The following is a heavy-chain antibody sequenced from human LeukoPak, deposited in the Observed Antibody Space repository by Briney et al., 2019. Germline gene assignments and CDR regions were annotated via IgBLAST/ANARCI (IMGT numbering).Heavy chain of an antibody. D-gene: IGHD6-6*01. CDR1: GHSFTSYG. J-gene: IGHJ5*02. Sequence: ASVKVSCKASGHSFTSYGISWVRQAPGQGLEWMGWISTYSGNTNYAQKLQGRVTITADETTSTAYMELSSLRSEDTAVYYCLAARRDNWFDPWGQGTLVTVSS. CDR2: ISTYSGNT. V-gene: IGHV1-18*01. CDR3: LAARRDNWFDP.